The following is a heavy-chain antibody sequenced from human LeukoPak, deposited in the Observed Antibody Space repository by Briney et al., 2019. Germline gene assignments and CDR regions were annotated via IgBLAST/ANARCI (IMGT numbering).Heavy chain of an antibody. CDR3: ARDESSGTLHFDH. V-gene: IGHV3-23*01. CDR1: GFPFSSKG. D-gene: IGHD3-10*01. J-gene: IGHJ4*02. CDR2: ISSSGGET. Sequence: PGGSLRLSCAASGFPFSSKGMSWVRQTLGTGLEWVSSISSSGGETFYADSVKGRFTVSRDNSRNTLYLQMNSLRAEDTAVYYCARDESSGTLHFDHWGQGTLVTVSS.